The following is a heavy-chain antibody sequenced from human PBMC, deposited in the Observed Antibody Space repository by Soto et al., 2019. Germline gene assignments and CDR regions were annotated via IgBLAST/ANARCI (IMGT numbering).Heavy chain of an antibody. V-gene: IGHV3-23*04. D-gene: IGHD4-17*01. CDR3: RRDPNGDHIGAFDF. CDR1: KFTFSAYA. Sequence: EVQVVESGGGLVQPGGSLRLSCATSKFTFSAYAMTWVRQAPGEGLEWVSSISGSGGGTSYADSVKGRFSISRDNSKNTLYRRMNSLRVEDTAVYYCRRDPNGDHIGAFDFGGQGIVVTVSS. J-gene: IGHJ3*01. CDR2: ISGSGGGT.